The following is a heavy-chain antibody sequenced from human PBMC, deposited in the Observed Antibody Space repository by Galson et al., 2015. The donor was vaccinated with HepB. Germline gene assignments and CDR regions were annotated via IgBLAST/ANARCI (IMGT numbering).Heavy chain of an antibody. CDR2: ISYDGSNK. CDR3: ASLWGILTGYFPKNYYYYGMDV. Sequence: SLRLSCAVSGFTFSSYAMHWVRQAPGKGLEWVAVISYDGSNKYYADSVKGRFTISRDNSKNTLYLQMNSLRAEDTAVYYCASLWGILTGYFPKNYYYYGMDVWGQGTTVTVSS. J-gene: IGHJ6*02. D-gene: IGHD3-9*01. V-gene: IGHV3-30*04. CDR1: GFTFSSYA.